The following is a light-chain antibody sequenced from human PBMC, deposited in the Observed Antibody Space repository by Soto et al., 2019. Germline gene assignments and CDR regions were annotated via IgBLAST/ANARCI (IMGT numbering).Light chain of an antibody. V-gene: IGKV1D-13*01. J-gene: IGKJ2*01. CDR2: DVS. CDR1: QDIRSA. CDR3: QQFNNYPYT. Sequence: AIQLTQSPSSLSASPGDRVTITCRASQDIRSALAWYRQNPGAAPKLLICDVSTLESGVPSRFSGSGSGTDFTLTISSLQPEDFATFYCQQFNNYPYTFGQGTKVEIK.